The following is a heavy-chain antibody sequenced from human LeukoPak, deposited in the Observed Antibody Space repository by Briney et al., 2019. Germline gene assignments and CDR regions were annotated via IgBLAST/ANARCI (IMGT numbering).Heavy chain of an antibody. V-gene: IGHV3-7*04. CDR2: IKQDSSKK. J-gene: IGHJ4*02. CDR1: GFTFSSYS. Sequence: PGGSLRLSCVASGFTFSSYSMSWVRQAPGKGLEWVVNIKQDSSKKSYVDSVKGRFTISRDNAKNSLYLQMNSLRAEDTAIYYCTRVGYIDEGIDYWGQGTLVTVSS. CDR3: TRVGYIDEGIDY. D-gene: IGHD5-24*01.